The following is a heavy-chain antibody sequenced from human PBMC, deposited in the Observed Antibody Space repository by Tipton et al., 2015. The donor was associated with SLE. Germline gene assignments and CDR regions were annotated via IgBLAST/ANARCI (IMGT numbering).Heavy chain of an antibody. V-gene: IGHV4-39*01. CDR1: GGSISSSSYY. J-gene: IGHJ5*02. Sequence: TLSLTCTVSGGSISSSSYYWGWIRQPPGKGLEWIGSIYYSGSTYYNPSLKSRVTISVDTSKNQFSLKLSSVTAADTAVYYCARSTGIGNWFDPWGQGTLVTVSS. CDR2: IYYSGST. D-gene: IGHD2-21*01. CDR3: ARSTGIGNWFDP.